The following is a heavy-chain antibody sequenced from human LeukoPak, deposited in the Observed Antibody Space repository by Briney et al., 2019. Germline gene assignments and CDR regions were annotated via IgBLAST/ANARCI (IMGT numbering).Heavy chain of an antibody. V-gene: IGHV3-48*03. CDR3: ARDWGSHTLGY. CDR2: ISSSGSTI. CDR1: GFTFSSYE. J-gene: IGHJ4*02. D-gene: IGHD3-16*01. Sequence: GGSLRLSCAASGFTFSSYEMNWVRQAPGKGLEWVSYISSSGSTIYYADSVKGRFTISRDNAKNSLYLQMNSLRAEDTAVYYCARDWGSHTLGYWGQGTLVTVSS.